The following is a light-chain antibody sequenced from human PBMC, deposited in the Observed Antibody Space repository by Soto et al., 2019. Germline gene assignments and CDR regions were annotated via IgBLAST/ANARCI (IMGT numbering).Light chain of an antibody. J-gene: IGKJ4*01. CDR1: QSVSKD. CDR2: DVS. Sequence: EIVLTQSPATLSLSPGVRATLSCRASQSVSKDLAWYQQKPCQAPKLLIHDVSNRANDIPARLSLSGCGTEFNLTIICLEPEDFGVCSCQQRSNWPQITFGGGTKVEIK. CDR3: QQRSNWPQIT. V-gene: IGKV3-11*01.